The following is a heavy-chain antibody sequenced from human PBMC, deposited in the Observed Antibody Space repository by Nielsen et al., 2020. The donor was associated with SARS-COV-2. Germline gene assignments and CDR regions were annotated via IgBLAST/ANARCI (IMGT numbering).Heavy chain of an antibody. D-gene: IGHD6-13*01. CDR3: AREVAAAGTSYYYYGMDV. CDR1: GGSISSGGYY. V-gene: IGHV4-31*03. J-gene: IGHJ6*02. CDR2: IYYSGST. Sequence: LRLSCTVSGGSISSGGYYWSWIRQHPGKGLEWIGYIYYSGSTYYNPSLKSRVTISVDTSKNQFSLKLSSVTAADTAVYYCAREVAAAGTSYYYYGMDVWGQGTTVTVSS.